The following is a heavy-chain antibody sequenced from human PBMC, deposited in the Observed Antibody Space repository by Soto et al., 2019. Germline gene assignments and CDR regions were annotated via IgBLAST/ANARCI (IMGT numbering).Heavy chain of an antibody. CDR1: GFSFSDFA. CDR3: AKDDTSSGSFDY. D-gene: IGHD3-22*01. Sequence: DVQLLESGGDLVQPGGSLRLSCEASGFSFSDFAMTWVRQAPGKGLEWVSSLSDSGRTIYVADSVKGRFTISRDNSKNMVFLQMKSLRAEDTAVYYCAKDDTSSGSFDYWGQGTLVTVSS. J-gene: IGHJ4*03. V-gene: IGHV3-23*01. CDR2: LSDSGRTI.